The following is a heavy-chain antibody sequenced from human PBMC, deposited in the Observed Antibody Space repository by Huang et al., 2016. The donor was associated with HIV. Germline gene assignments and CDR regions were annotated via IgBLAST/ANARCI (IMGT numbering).Heavy chain of an antibody. CDR2: VSETGSVI. CDR1: GFSFSSCN. D-gene: IGHD6-13*01. J-gene: IGHJ4*02. CDR3: ARGYSSSWLYN. V-gene: IGHV3-48*01. Sequence: EEQLVESGGGLVQPGGSLRLSCAASGFSFSSCNMNWVRQGPGKGLEWLSYVSETGSVITYADSVKGRLTVSRDNAKNSLYLQMDSLRAEDTAVYYCARGYSSSWLYNWGQGTLVTVSS.